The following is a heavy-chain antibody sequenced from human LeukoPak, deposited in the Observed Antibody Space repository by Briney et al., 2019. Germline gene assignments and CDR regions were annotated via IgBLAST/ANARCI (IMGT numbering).Heavy chain of an antibody. CDR2: VSDDGSKT. Sequence: GGSLRLSCAASGFTFRSHAMSWVRQSPGKGLEWVALVSDDGSKTYYADSVKGRFTISRDNSKNTIFLQISSLRAEDTAVYYCAKDWDGLGSYMDFWGQGTLVTVSS. D-gene: IGHD3-10*01. V-gene: IGHV3-30*04. J-gene: IGHJ4*02. CDR3: AKDWDGLGSYMDF. CDR1: GFTFRSHA.